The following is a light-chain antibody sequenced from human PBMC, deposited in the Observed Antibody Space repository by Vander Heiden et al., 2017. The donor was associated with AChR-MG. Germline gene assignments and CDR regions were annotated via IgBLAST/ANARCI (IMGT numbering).Light chain of an antibody. CDR1: QGINFY. J-gene: IGKJ4*01. CDR3: QQDKDYPLT. CDR2: AAS. V-gene: IGKV1-16*02. Sequence: DIQMTQSPTSLSASVGDSVTITCRASQGINFYLAWFQQIPGKAPKSLIYAASTLRSGVPSKFSGSGSGTDFTLTISSLQPEDAATYYCQQDKDYPLTFGGGTKMEIK.